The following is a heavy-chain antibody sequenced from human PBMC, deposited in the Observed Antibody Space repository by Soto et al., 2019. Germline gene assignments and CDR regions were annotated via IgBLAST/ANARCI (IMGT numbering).Heavy chain of an antibody. Sequence: GGSLRLSCAASGFTFSSYGMHWVRQAPGKGLEWVAVISYDGSNKYYADSVKGRFTISRDNSKNTLYLQMNSLRAEDTAVHYCAKDLRYYDILTGPIDTDYWGQGTLVTVSS. CDR2: ISYDGSNK. CDR3: AKDLRYYDILTGPIDTDY. D-gene: IGHD3-9*01. V-gene: IGHV3-30*18. J-gene: IGHJ4*02. CDR1: GFTFSSYG.